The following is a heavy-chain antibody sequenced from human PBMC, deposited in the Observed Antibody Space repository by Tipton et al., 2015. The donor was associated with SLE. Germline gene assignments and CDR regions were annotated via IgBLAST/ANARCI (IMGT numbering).Heavy chain of an antibody. J-gene: IGHJ3*01. V-gene: IGHV4-59*01. CDR3: ARGYTPDGFEL. Sequence: LRLSCTVSGGSISTFYWTWIRQPPGNGLEWIGYIFYSDNTNYNPSLKSRVTISVDTSKNQFSLELNSVTAADTAVYYCARGYTPDGFELWGPGTMVTVSS. CDR1: GGSISTFY. CDR2: IFYSDNT. D-gene: IGHD5-18*01.